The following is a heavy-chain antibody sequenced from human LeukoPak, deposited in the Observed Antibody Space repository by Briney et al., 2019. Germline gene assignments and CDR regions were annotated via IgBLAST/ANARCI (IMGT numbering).Heavy chain of an antibody. Sequence: GGSLRLSCAASGFTFTSYAMTWVRQAPGKGLEWVSSISGSGGTTYNADSVKGRFTISRDNSKNTLYLQMNNLRAEDTAVYYCAKGDLGFGRFYFDYWGHGNLVTVSP. D-gene: IGHD3-16*01. CDR1: GFTFTSYA. CDR3: AKGDLGFGRFYFDY. J-gene: IGHJ4*01. V-gene: IGHV3-23*01. CDR2: ISGSGGTT.